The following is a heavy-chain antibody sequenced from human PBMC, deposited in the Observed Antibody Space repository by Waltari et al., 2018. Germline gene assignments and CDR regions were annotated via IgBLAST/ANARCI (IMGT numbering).Heavy chain of an antibody. CDR1: GGSISSSSYY. CDR2: IYYSGST. CDR3: ARQTSSWSHYYYYIDV. V-gene: IGHV4-39*01. Sequence: QLQLQESGPGLVKPSETLSLTCPVSGGSISSSSYYWGCIRQPPGKGLEWIGSIYYSGSTYYNPSLKSRVTISVDTSKNQFSLKLSSVTAADTAVYYCARQTSSWSHYYYYIDVWGKGTTVTVSS. J-gene: IGHJ6*03. D-gene: IGHD6-13*01.